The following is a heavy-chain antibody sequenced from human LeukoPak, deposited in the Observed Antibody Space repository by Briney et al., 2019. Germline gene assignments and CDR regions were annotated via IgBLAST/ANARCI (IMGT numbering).Heavy chain of an antibody. CDR3: ARGGAYCSSTSCYFSPPENNWFDP. D-gene: IGHD2-2*01. CDR1: GFTFSSYW. Sequence: GGSLRLSCAASGFTFSSYWMSWVRQAPGKGLEWVANIKQDGSEKYYVDSVKGRFTISRDNAKNSLYLQMNSLRAEDTAVYYCARGGAYCSSTSCYFSPPENNWFDPWGQGTLATVSS. CDR2: IKQDGSEK. V-gene: IGHV3-7*01. J-gene: IGHJ5*02.